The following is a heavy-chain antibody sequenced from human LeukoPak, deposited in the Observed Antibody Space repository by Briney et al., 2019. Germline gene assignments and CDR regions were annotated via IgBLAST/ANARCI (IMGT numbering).Heavy chain of an antibody. Sequence: PGGSLRLSCAASGFTFSNYAMHWVRQAPGKGLEWVAVISYDGSNEYYADSVKGRFTISRDNSKNTLYLQTNSLRAEDTAVYYCAKEGQPYYYYGMDVWGQGTTVTVSS. CDR3: AKEGQPYYYYGMDV. D-gene: IGHD6-13*01. CDR1: GFTFSNYA. CDR2: ISYDGSNE. J-gene: IGHJ6*02. V-gene: IGHV3-30*18.